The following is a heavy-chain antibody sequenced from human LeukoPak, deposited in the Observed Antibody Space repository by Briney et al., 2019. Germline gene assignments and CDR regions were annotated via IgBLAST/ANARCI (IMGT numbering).Heavy chain of an antibody. CDR3: ARGATRILYPRNWFDP. CDR1: GYTFTRYY. J-gene: IGHJ5*02. Sequence: ASVKVSCKASGYTFTRYYMHWVRQAPGQGLEWMGWMNPNSGNTGYAQKFQGRVTMTRNTSISTAYMELSSLRSEDTAVYYCARGATRILYPRNWFDPWGQGTLVTVSS. V-gene: IGHV1-8*01. CDR2: MNPNSGNT. D-gene: IGHD2-15*01.